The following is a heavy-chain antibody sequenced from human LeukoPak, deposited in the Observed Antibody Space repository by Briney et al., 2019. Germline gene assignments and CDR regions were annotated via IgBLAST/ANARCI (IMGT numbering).Heavy chain of an antibody. CDR3: AELGITRIGGV. J-gene: IGHJ6*04. D-gene: IGHD3-10*02. Sequence: GGSLTLSCAASGFTFSSYEMNWLRQAPGKGLEGVQYISSSGSSIYYADSVKGRFTISRDNAKNSLYLQMNSLRAEDTAVYYCAELGITRIGGVWGKGTTVTISS. V-gene: IGHV3-48*03. CDR2: ISSSGSSI. CDR1: GFTFSSYE.